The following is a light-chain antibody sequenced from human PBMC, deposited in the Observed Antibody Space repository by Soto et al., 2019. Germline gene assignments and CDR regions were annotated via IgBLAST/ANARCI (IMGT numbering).Light chain of an antibody. Sequence: DIQMTQSPSSLSASVGDRVTITCRASQGVSAYLLWYQQTQGRAPKLLISDVSTLERGVPSRFSGSGSATEFTLTISGLQSDDFATYYCQQYKDHVWTFGQGTKV. V-gene: IGKV1-5*01. CDR3: QQYKDHVWT. CDR1: QGVSAY. J-gene: IGKJ1*01. CDR2: DVS.